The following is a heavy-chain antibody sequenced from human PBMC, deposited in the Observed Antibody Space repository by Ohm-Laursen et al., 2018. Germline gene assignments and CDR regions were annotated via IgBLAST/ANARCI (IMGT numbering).Heavy chain of an antibody. CDR3: AKVTYYYDSSGYYDAFDI. V-gene: IGHV3-23*01. Sequence: SLRLSCTASGFTLSNYGMSWVRQAPGKGLEWVSAISTGGFTTFYADSVKDRFTIARDNSDNTLYLQMNSLRAEDTALYYCAKVTYYYDSSGYYDAFDIWGQGTMVTVSS. J-gene: IGHJ3*02. CDR1: GFTLSNYG. CDR2: ISTGGFTT. D-gene: IGHD3-22*01.